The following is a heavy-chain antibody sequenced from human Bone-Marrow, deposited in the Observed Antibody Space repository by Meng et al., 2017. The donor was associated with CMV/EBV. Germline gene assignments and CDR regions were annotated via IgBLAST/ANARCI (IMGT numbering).Heavy chain of an antibody. V-gene: IGHV4-39*07. CDR2: IYYSGST. CDR3: ARVVVEDYGMDV. CDR1: GGSISSSSYY. D-gene: IGHD2-15*01. Sequence: GSLRLSCTVSGGSISSSSYYWGWIRQPPGKGLEWIGSIYYSGSTYYNPSLKSRVTISVDTSKNQFSLKLSSVTAADTAVYYCARVVVEDYGMDVWGQGNTVNISS. J-gene: IGHJ6*02.